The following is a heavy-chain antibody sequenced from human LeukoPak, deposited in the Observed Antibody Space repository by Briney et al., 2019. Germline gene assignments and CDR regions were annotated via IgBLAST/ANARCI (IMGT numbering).Heavy chain of an antibody. V-gene: IGHV3-48*04. D-gene: IGHD3-10*01. CDR2: ISHSGTTV. CDR1: GFIFSSYW. J-gene: IGHJ5*02. Sequence: GGSLRLSCTASGFIFSSYWMHWVRQAPGKGLEWVSYISHSGTTVHYADSVKGRFTISRDNAKNSLYLQMNSLRAEDTAVYYCAKDLSVLVRFGQSSRERWFDPWGQGNLVTVSS. CDR3: AKDLSVLVRFGQSSRERWFDP.